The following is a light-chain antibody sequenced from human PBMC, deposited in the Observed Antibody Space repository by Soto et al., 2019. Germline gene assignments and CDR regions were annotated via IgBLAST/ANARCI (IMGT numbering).Light chain of an antibody. CDR1: QSVSSSY. CDR2: GAS. Sequence: EIVLMQSPDTLSLSPGERATLSCRASQSVSSSYLAWYQQKPGQAPRLLIYGASIRATGIPARFSGSGSGTEFTLTISRLEPEDFTVYYCHHYETFGQGTKVDI. J-gene: IGKJ1*01. V-gene: IGKV3-20*01. CDR3: HHYET.